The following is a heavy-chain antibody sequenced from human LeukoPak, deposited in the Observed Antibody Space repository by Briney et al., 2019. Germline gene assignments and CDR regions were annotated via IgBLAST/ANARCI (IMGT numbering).Heavy chain of an antibody. D-gene: IGHD3-3*01. CDR2: ISSNGGST. V-gene: IGHV3-64*01. Sequence: GGSLRLSCAASGFTFSSYAMHWVRQAPGKGLEYVSAISSNGGSTYYANSVKGRFTISRGNSKNTLYPQMGSLRAEDMAVYYCARGYDFWSGYSPDYWGQGTLVTVSS. CDR3: ARGYDFWSGYSPDY. CDR1: GFTFSSYA. J-gene: IGHJ4*02.